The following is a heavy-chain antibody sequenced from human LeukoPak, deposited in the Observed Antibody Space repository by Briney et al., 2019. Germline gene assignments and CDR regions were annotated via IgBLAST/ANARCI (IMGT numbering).Heavy chain of an antibody. Sequence: GGSLRLSCAASGFTFSYYGMSWVRQAPGKGLEWVSSISGSGDATYYADSVKGRFTTSRDSSKNTLYLQMNSLRAEDTAVYYCARKKKSSSWYFWHFDYWGQGTLVTVSS. D-gene: IGHD6-13*01. V-gene: IGHV3-23*01. CDR2: ISGSGDAT. CDR3: ARKKKSSSWYFWHFDY. CDR1: GFTFSYYG. J-gene: IGHJ4*02.